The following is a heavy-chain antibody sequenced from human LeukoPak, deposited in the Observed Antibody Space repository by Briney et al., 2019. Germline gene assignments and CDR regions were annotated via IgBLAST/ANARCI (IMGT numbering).Heavy chain of an antibody. J-gene: IGHJ4*02. CDR2: IYYSGST. D-gene: IGHD3-22*01. CDR1: GGSISSSSYH. V-gene: IGHV4-39*07. Sequence: PSETLSLTCTVSGGSISSSSYHWGWIRQPPGKGLEWIGSIYYSGSTYYNPSLKGRITISVDTSKNQFFLKLSSVTAADTAVYYCARDPNYYDSSGPSSIDYWGQGTLVTVSS. CDR3: ARDPNYYDSSGPSSIDY.